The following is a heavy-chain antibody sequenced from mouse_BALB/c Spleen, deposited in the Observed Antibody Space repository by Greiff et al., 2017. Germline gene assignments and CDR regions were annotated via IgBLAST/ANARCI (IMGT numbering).Heavy chain of an antibody. Sequence: EVQLVESGAELVKPGASVKLSCTASGFNIKDTYMHWVKQRPEQGLEWIGRIDPANGNTKYDPKFQGKATITADTSSNTAYLQLSSLTSEDTAVYYCAREDYGSYFDYWGQGTTLTVSS. CDR1: GFNIKDTY. CDR3: AREDYGSYFDY. V-gene: IGHV14-3*02. J-gene: IGHJ2*01. CDR2: IDPANGNT. D-gene: IGHD1-2*01.